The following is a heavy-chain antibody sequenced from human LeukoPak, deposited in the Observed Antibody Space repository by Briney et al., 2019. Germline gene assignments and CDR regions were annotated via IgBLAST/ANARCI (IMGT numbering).Heavy chain of an antibody. Sequence: GGSLRLSCAVSGFTVSTNFMSWVRQAPGKGPEWVSIIYADGGTKYADSVKGRFTISRDTSKNTFSLQMNNLRAEDTAVYYCARLASRSYWGQGTLVTVSS. D-gene: IGHD6-6*01. J-gene: IGHJ4*02. V-gene: IGHV3-53*01. CDR2: IYADGGT. CDR3: ARLASRSY. CDR1: GFTVSTNF.